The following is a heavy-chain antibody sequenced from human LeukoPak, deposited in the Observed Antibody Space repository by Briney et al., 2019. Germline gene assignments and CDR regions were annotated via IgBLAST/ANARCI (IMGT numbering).Heavy chain of an antibody. CDR3: ARSPKTVYDSSGYHPHGGFVD. CDR2: IIPIFGTA. D-gene: IGHD3-22*01. Sequence: GASVKVSCKASGGTFSSYAISWVRQAPGQGLEWMGGIIPIFGTANYAQKFQGRVTITTDESTSTAYMELSSLRSEDTAVYYCARSPKTVYDSSGYHPHGGFVDWGQGTLVTVSS. V-gene: IGHV1-69*05. CDR1: GGTFSSYA. J-gene: IGHJ4*02.